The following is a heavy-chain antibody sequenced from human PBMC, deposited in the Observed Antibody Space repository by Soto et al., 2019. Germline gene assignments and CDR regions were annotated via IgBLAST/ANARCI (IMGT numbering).Heavy chain of an antibody. CDR2: ISSNSAYI. V-gene: IGHV3-21*01. Sequence: NTGGSLRLSCSASLFTFRIFTMNCFRQAPGKGLEWVSTISSNSAYIYYTDALRGRFTISRDNAKNSLHLQMSSLRAEDTAVYYCTRDASRDSSARGWFDPWGPGTLVTVSS. CDR3: TRDASRDSSARGWFDP. CDR1: LFTFRIFT. J-gene: IGHJ5*02. D-gene: IGHD6-13*01.